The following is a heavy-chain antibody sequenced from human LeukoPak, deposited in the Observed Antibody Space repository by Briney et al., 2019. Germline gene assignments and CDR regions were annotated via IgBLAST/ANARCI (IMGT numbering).Heavy chain of an antibody. V-gene: IGHV1-69*01. J-gene: IGHJ6*03. Sequence: GSSVKVSCKASGGTFSSYAISWVRQAPGQGLEWMGGIIPIFGTANYAQKFQGRVTITADESTSTAYMELSSLRSEDTAVYYCARVARFYDILTGHMDVWGKGTTVTISS. D-gene: IGHD3-9*01. CDR3: ARVARFYDILTGHMDV. CDR1: GGTFSSYA. CDR2: IIPIFGTA.